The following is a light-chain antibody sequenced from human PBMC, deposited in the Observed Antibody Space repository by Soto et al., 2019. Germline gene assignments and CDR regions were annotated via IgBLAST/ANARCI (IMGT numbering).Light chain of an antibody. CDR3: QSYDGSLSGSV. CDR2: GNS. CDR1: SSNIGAGYD. J-gene: IGLJ2*01. V-gene: IGLV1-40*01. Sequence: QSVLTQPPSVSGAPGQRVTISCTGSSSNIGAGYDVHWYQQLPGTAPKLLIYGNSNRPSGVPDRFSGSKSCTSASLAITGLQAEDEADYYCQSYDGSLSGSVFGGGTKLTVL.